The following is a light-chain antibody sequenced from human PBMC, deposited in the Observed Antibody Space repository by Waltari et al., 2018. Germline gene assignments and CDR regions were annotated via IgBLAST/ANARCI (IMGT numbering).Light chain of an antibody. CDR3: SSYISSDTLEL. V-gene: IGLV2-14*03. CDR1: TRYGGGSNY. J-gene: IGLJ2*01. CDR2: DVS. Sequence: ALSQPASVSVSPGLSITISCTVTTRYGGGSNYVPCYQQHPGKAPKLMIYDVSNRPSGVSNRFSGSKSGNTASLTISGLQAEDEADYYCSSYISSDTLELFGGGTSLTVL.